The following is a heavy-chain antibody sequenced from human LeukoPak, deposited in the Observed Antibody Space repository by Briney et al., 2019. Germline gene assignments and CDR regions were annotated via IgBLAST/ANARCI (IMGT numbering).Heavy chain of an antibody. CDR1: GFTFSTSA. CDR3: AAELYGVYTDCCTFHL. Sequence: ASVKVSCKPSGFTFSTSAVQWVRQARGQRLEWIGWIIVGSGATNYAQSLQGRITITRDMSTNTAYMELSSLGSEDSAVYYCAAELYGVYTDCCTFHLWGQGTMVTVSP. D-gene: IGHD4-17*01. V-gene: IGHV1-58*01. CDR2: IIVGSGAT. J-gene: IGHJ3*01.